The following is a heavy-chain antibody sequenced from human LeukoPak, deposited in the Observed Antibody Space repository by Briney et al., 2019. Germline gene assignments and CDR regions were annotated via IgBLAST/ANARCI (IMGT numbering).Heavy chain of an antibody. V-gene: IGHV4-34*01. CDR3: ARGRGYNAFDI. J-gene: IGHJ3*02. CDR2: INHSGRT. D-gene: IGHD5-18*01. CDR1: GESFSGYC. Sequence: KPSETLSLTCAVYGESFSGYCWSWIRQPPGKGLEWMGEINHSGRTNYNPSLKKRVTISVDTSKNHFSPKLSSVTAADTAVCNCARGRGYNAFDIWGQGTMVTVSS.